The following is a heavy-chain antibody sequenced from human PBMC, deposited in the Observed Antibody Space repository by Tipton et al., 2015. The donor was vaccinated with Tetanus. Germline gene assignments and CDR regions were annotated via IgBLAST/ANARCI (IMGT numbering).Heavy chain of an antibody. CDR1: GGSISSGGYY. CDR2: IYYSGST. J-gene: IGHJ6*02. D-gene: IGHD2-2*02. Sequence: TLSLTCTVSGGSISSGGYYWSWIRQHPGKGLEWIGYIYYSGSTYYNPSLKSRVTISVDTSKNQFSLKLSSVTAADTAVYYCARHSAMPAAIVYYAMDVWGQGTTVTVSS. V-gene: IGHV4-31*03. CDR3: ARHSAMPAAIVYYAMDV.